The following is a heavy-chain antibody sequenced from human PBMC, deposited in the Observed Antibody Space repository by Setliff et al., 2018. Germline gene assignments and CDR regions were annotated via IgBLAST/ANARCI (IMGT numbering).Heavy chain of an antibody. J-gene: IGHJ6*02. CDR2: ISGDGITI. CDR3: ARDGVFYAMDV. Sequence: GGSLRLSCAASGFSFSKFAMSWVRQAPGKGLEWLSKISGDGITIYYADSVRGRFTISRDNAKDSLYLQMNSLRAEDTALYYCARDGVFYAMDVWGRGTTVTVSS. D-gene: IGHD3-10*01. CDR1: GFSFSKFA. V-gene: IGHV3-11*04.